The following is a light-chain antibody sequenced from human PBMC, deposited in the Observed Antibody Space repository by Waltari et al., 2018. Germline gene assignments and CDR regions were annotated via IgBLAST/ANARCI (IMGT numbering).Light chain of an antibody. J-gene: IGLJ2*01. CDR2: DVS. V-gene: IGLV2-14*03. CDR1: SSDVGDYNY. CDR3: SSYTSSSINVL. Sequence: QSITISCTGTSSDVGDYNYVSWYQQHPGKAPKLVICDVSKRPSGVSNRFSGSKSGNTASLTISGLQAEDEADYYCSSYTSSSINVLFGGGTKLTVL.